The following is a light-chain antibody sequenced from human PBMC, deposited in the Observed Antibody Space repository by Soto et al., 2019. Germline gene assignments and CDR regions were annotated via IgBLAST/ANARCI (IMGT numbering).Light chain of an antibody. CDR3: QQYDNSPYT. CDR1: QSISSSY. Sequence: EIVLTQSPGTLSLSPGERATLSCRASQSISSSYLGWYQQTPGQAPRLLIYGTSSRATGIPDRFSGSGSGTDFTLTINRLEPEDFAVYYCQQYDNSPYTFGQGTKLEIK. J-gene: IGKJ2*01. V-gene: IGKV3-20*01. CDR2: GTS.